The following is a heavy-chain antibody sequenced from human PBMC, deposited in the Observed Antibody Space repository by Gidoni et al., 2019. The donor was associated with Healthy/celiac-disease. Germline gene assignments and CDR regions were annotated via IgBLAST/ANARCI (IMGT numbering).Heavy chain of an antibody. V-gene: IGHV3-33*01. Sequence: RSLRLSCAASGFTFSSYGMHWVRQAPGKGLEWVAVIWYDGSNKYYADSVKGRFTISRDNSKNTLYLQMNSLRAEDTAVYYCARDRGFLEWLPQIKYGMDVWGQGTTVTVSS. J-gene: IGHJ6*02. CDR2: IWYDGSNK. CDR1: GFTFSSYG. CDR3: ARDRGFLEWLPQIKYGMDV. D-gene: IGHD3-3*01.